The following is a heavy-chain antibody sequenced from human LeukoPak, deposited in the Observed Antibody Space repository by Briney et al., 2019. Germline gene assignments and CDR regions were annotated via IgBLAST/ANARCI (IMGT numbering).Heavy chain of an antibody. J-gene: IGHJ4*02. Sequence: LSLTCAVYVESFTGYYCTSIRQAPGKGLEWVSYISSSGTYTNYADSVKGRFTISRDNAKNSLYLQMNSLSAEDTAVYYCAKIAGTYPSLLWGQGTLVTVSS. V-gene: IGHV3-11*06. CDR1: VESFTGYY. CDR2: ISSSGTYT. CDR3: AKIAGTYPSLL. D-gene: IGHD1-26*01.